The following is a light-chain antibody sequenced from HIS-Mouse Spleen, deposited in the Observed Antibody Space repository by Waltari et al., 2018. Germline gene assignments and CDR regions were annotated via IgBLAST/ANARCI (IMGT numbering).Light chain of an antibody. J-gene: IGLJ3*02. Sequence: QSALTQPASVSGSPGQSITISCTGTSSVVGSYNLVPWYQQHPGKAPKLMVYEGSKRPSGVSNRFSGSKSGNTASLTISGLQAEDEADYYCCSYAGSSTWVFGGGTKLTVL. CDR2: EGS. V-gene: IGLV2-23*01. CDR3: CSYAGSSTWV. CDR1: SSVVGSYNL.